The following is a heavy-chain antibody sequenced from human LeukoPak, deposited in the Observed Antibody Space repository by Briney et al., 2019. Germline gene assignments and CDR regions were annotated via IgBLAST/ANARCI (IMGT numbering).Heavy chain of an antibody. Sequence: GGSLRLSCAASGFTFSSYWMHWVRQAPGKGLVWVSRINSDGSSTSYADSVKGRFTISGENAKNTLYLQMDSLRAEDTAVYYCARGKAASGTDYWGQGTLVTVSS. V-gene: IGHV3-74*01. CDR2: INSDGSST. D-gene: IGHD6-13*01. J-gene: IGHJ4*02. CDR1: GFTFSSYW. CDR3: ARGKAASGTDY.